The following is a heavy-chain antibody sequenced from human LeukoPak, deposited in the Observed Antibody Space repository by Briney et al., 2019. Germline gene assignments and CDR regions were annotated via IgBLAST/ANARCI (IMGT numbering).Heavy chain of an antibody. CDR1: GYTFTGYY. Sequence: ASVKVSCKASGYTFTGYYMHWVRQAPGQGLEWMGWINPNSGGTNYAQKFQGRVTMTRDTSISTAYMEVSRLRSDDTAVYYCARDKAPSGWHKRWWFDPWGQGTLVTVSS. D-gene: IGHD6-19*01. CDR3: ARDKAPSGWHKRWWFDP. J-gene: IGHJ5*02. V-gene: IGHV1-2*02. CDR2: INPNSGGT.